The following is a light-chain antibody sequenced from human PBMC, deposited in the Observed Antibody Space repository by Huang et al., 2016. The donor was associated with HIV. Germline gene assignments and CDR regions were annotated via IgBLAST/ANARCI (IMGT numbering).Light chain of an antibody. Sequence: EIVLTQSPATLSVSPGERATLSCRASQSVRSYLAWYQQKPGQAPMLLIDDASNRATGIPARFRGIGSGTDFTLTISNLQSEDFAVYYCQQRSAWPLTFGGGTKVEI. CDR2: DAS. CDR1: QSVRSY. CDR3: QQRSAWPLT. V-gene: IGKV3-11*01. J-gene: IGKJ4*01.